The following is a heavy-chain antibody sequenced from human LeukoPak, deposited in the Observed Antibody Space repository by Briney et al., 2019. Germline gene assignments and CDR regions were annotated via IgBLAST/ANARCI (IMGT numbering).Heavy chain of an antibody. D-gene: IGHD3-10*01. CDR3: ARGNTYYYGSGSYPNWFDP. Sequence: SGTLSLTCTVSGGSISRYYWSWIRQPPGKGLEWIGYIYYRGSTNYNPSLKSRVTISVDTSKNQFSLKLSSVTAADTAVYYCARGNTYYYGSGSYPNWFDPWGQGTLVTVSS. CDR1: GGSISRYY. CDR2: IYYRGST. J-gene: IGHJ5*02. V-gene: IGHV4-59*01.